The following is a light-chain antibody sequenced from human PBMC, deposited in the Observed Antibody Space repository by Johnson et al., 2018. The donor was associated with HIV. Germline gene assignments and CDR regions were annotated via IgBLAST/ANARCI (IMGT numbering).Light chain of an antibody. J-gene: IGLJ1*01. CDR3: ETWDSSLSGV. CDR2: DNN. Sequence: QSVLTQPPSVSAAPGQKVTISCSGSGSNIGNNYVSWYQQLPGTAPKLLIFDNNKRPSGIPDRFSGSKPGTSATLGITGLQTGDEADYYCETWDSSLSGVFGTGTKVTVV. CDR1: GSNIGNNY. V-gene: IGLV1-51*01.